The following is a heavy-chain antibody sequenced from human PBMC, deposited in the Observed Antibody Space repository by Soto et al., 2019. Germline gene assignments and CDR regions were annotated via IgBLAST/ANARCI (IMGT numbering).Heavy chain of an antibody. J-gene: IGHJ6*02. CDR1: GGSISSYY. V-gene: IGHV4-4*07. CDR2: FYPSGKT. CDR3: ARCGLDYGMDV. D-gene: IGHD3-16*01. Sequence: PSETLSLTCTVSGGSISSYYCFFTRQPAGKGLEWIGRFYPSGKTNYNPSLQSRLTMSADTSRNQFSLNLTSVTAADTAVYYCARCGLDYGMDVWGQGTTVTVSS.